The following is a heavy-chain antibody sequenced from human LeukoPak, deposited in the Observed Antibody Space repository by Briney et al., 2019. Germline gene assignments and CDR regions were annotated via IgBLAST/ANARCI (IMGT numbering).Heavy chain of an antibody. J-gene: IGHJ4*02. Sequence: PGGSLTLSCAAAGFTFCSYWMHWVRQVPGKGLVWVSRLNTGGSSTSYADSVKGRFTISRDNAKKTLYLQMNSLRAEDTAVYYCTRDGGHLAFDYWGQGTLVTVSS. CDR3: TRDGGHLAFDY. CDR1: GFTFCSYW. CDR2: LNTGGSST. D-gene: IGHD2-15*01. V-gene: IGHV3-74*01.